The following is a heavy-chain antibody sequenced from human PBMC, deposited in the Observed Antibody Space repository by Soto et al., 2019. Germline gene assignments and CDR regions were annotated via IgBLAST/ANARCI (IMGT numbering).Heavy chain of an antibody. CDR1: GNALPRHG. V-gene: IGHV1-18*04. J-gene: IGHJ2*01. CDR2: ISGFNGNT. Sequence: QVQLLQSGTEVKKPGASVTVSCKPSGNALPRHGISWVRQAPGQGPEWMGWISGFNGNTVYPQKVQGRVSMTTHTSTKTAYMELRSLTSADPAVYYCATTGEDCYFDLCGRCTLVTVSS. CDR3: ATTGEDCYFDL. D-gene: IGHD1-1*01.